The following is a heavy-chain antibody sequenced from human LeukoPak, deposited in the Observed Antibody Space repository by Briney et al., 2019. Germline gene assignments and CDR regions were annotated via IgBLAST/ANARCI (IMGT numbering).Heavy chain of an antibody. CDR1: GGSIRNYY. CDR2: IYYSGST. CDR3: ARVVYYGDYFPFDY. V-gene: IGHV4-59*08. J-gene: IGHJ4*02. Sequence: PSETLSLTCTVSGGSIRNYYWSWVRQPPGKGREGMGYIYYSGSTNYNPSLKSRVTISVDTYKNQFSLKLTSVTAADTAVYYCARVVYYGDYFPFDYWGQGTLVTVSS. D-gene: IGHD4-17*01.